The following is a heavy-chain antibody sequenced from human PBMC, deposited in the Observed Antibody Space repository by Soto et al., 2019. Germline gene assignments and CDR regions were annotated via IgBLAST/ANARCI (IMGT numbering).Heavy chain of an antibody. CDR3: CWGGRLGRYYCDY. CDR2: VSAYNGNT. D-gene: IGHD3-16*02. CDR1: GFTFTSYG. Sequence: ASVKVSCKASGFTFTSYGISWVRQAPGQGLEWMGWVSAYNGNTNYAQKLQGRDTMTTDTSTSTAYMELRSLRSDDSAVYCCCWGGRLGRYYCDYWGQGTLVTVSS. J-gene: IGHJ4*02. V-gene: IGHV1-18*04.